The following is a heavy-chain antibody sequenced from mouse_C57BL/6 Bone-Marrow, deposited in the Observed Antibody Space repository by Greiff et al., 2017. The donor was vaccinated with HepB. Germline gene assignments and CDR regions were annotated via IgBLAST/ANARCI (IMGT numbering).Heavy chain of an antibody. CDR1: GYTFTSYW. CDR2: IYPGSGST. V-gene: IGHV1-55*01. Sequence: QVQLQQPGAELVKPGASVKMSCKASGYTFTSYWITWVKQRPGQGLEWIGDIYPGSGSTNYNEKFKSKATLTVDTSSSTAYMQLSSLTSEDSAVYYCARCYSNSTPHWYFDVWGTGTTVTVSS. J-gene: IGHJ1*03. CDR3: ARCYSNSTPHWYFDV. D-gene: IGHD2-5*01.